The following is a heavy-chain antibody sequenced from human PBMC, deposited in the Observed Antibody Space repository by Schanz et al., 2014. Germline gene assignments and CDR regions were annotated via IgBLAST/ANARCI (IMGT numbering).Heavy chain of an antibody. CDR3: ARDFSAYGGNYFDY. V-gene: IGHV1-18*01. CDR1: GYTFSSYG. D-gene: IGHD3-10*01. CDR2: INGYNGHA. Sequence: QVQLVQSGAEVKKPGASVKVSCKASGYTFSSYGITWVRQAPGQVLEWMGWINGYNGHALYAQKFQGRVTMSTDTSTSTSYMELTRLRLDDTAVYCCARDFSAYGGNYFDYWGQGTLVTVSS. J-gene: IGHJ4*02.